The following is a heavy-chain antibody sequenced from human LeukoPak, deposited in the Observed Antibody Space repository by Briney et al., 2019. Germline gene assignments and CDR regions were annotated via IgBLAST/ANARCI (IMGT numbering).Heavy chain of an antibody. Sequence: GASLKISFKGSGYGFTSYWIGWVRPMPGKGLEWMGIIYPGDSDTRYSPSFQGQVTISADKSISTAYLQWSSLQASDTAMYYCARQESGFGELPHYYYYYMDVWGKGTTVTVSS. CDR3: ARQESGFGELPHYYYYYMDV. D-gene: IGHD3-10*01. J-gene: IGHJ6*03. CDR1: GYGFTSYW. V-gene: IGHV5-51*01. CDR2: IYPGDSDT.